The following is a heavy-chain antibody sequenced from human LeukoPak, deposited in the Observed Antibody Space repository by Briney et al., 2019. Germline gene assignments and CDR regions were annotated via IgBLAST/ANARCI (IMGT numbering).Heavy chain of an antibody. CDR2: ISAYNGST. D-gene: IGHD6-19*01. Sequence: GASVKVSCKASGYTFTSYGISWVRQAPGQGLEWMGWISAYNGSTNYAQKLQGRVTMTTDTSTSTAYMELRSLRSDDTAVYYCASTTYSSGWYLGVYYFDYWGQGTLVTVSS. V-gene: IGHV1-18*01. CDR1: GYTFTSYG. CDR3: ASTTYSSGWYLGVYYFDY. J-gene: IGHJ4*02.